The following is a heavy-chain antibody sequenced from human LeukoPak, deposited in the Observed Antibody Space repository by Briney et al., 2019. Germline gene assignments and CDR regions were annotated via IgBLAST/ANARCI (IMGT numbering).Heavy chain of an antibody. V-gene: IGHV3-11*01. CDR1: GFTFSDYY. J-gene: IGHJ5*02. CDR2: ISSSGSTI. D-gene: IGHD3-3*01. Sequence: GGSLRLSCAASGFTFSDYYMSWIRQAPGKGLEWVSYISSSGSTIYYADSVKGRFTISRDNVKNSLYLQMNSLRAEDTAVYYCARDTHHYDFWSGYYNWFDPWGQGTLVTVSS. CDR3: ARDTHHYDFWSGYYNWFDP.